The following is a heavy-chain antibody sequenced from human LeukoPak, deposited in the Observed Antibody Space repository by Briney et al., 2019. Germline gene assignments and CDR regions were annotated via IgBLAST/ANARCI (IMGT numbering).Heavy chain of an antibody. Sequence: SETLSLTCAVYGGSFSGYYWSWIRQPPGKGLEWIGEINHSGSTNYNPSLKSRVTISVDTSKNQFSLKLSSVTAADTAVYYCARGPIAAAIMYYYYYYGMDVWAKGPRSPSP. V-gene: IGHV4-34*01. CDR1: GGSFSGYY. CDR3: ARGPIAAAIMYYYYYYGMDV. J-gene: IGHJ6*02. CDR2: INHSGST. D-gene: IGHD6-13*01.